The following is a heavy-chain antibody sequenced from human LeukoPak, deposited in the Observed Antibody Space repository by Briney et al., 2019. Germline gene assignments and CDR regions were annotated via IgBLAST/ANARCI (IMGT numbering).Heavy chain of an antibody. CDR1: DYTCTSYS. D-gene: IGHD2-2*03. J-gene: IGHJ4*02. V-gene: IGHV1-18*01. CDR2: ISTYNGNT. CDR3: ARDWILDY. Sequence: ASVRVSCKASDYTCTSYSISWVRHAPGQGLEWMGWISTYNGNTNYAQKLQGRVTMTTDTSTSTAYMELRSLRYDDTAVYFCARDWILDYWGQGTLVTVSS.